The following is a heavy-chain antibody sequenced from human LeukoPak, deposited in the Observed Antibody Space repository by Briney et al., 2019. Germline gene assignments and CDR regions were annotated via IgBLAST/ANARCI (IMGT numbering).Heavy chain of an antibody. J-gene: IGHJ4*02. CDR3: ARGAGYSSGWPSYYFDY. CDR2: IYYSGST. CDR1: GGSISSGGYY. D-gene: IGHD6-19*01. V-gene: IGHV4-31*03. Sequence: SETLSLTCTVSGGSISSGGYYWSWIRQHPGEGLEWIGYIYYSGSTYYNPSLKSRLTISVDTSKNQFSLKLSSVTAADTAVYYCARGAGYSSGWPSYYFDYWGQGTLVTVSS.